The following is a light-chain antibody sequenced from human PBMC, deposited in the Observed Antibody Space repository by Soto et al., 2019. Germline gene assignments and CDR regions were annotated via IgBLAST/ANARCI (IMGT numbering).Light chain of an antibody. J-gene: IGLJ2*01. Sequence: QSALTQPASVSGSPGQSITISCTGTSSDVGGYNYVSWYQQHPGKAPKLMIYDVSNRPSGVSNRFSSSESGNTASLTISGLQAEDEADYYCSSYTSSSIVVFGGGTKLTVL. CDR1: SSDVGGYNY. CDR2: DVS. V-gene: IGLV2-14*01. CDR3: SSYTSSSIVV.